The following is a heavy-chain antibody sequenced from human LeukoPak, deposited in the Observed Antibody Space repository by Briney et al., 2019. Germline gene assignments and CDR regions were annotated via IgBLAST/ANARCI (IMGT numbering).Heavy chain of an antibody. Sequence: SETLSLTCTVSAGSISSYYRSWIRQPPGKGLEWIGYIYYSGSTNYNPSLKSRVTISVDTSKNQFSLKLSSVTAADTAVYYCAREGSSGWHFDYWGQGTLVTVSS. CDR1: AGSISSYY. V-gene: IGHV4-59*01. D-gene: IGHD6-19*01. CDR2: IYYSGST. CDR3: AREGSSGWHFDY. J-gene: IGHJ4*02.